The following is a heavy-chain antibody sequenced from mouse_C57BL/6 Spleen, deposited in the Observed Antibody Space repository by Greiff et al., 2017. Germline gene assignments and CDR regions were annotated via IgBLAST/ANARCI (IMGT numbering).Heavy chain of an antibody. V-gene: IGHV5-6*01. J-gene: IGHJ4*01. CDR2: ISSGGSYT. CDR1: GFTFSSYG. D-gene: IGHD1-1*01. CDR3: ARQGGYGSSYAMDY. Sequence: EVKLVESGGDLVKPGGSLKLSCAASGFTFSSYGMSWVRQTPDKRLEWVATISSGGSYTYYPDSVKGRFTISRDNAKNTLYLQMSSLKSEDTAMYYCARQGGYGSSYAMDYWGQGTSVTVSS.